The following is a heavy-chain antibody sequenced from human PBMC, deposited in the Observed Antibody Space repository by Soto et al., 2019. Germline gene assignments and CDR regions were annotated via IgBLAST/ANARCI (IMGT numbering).Heavy chain of an antibody. Sequence: PSETLSLTCTVSGDSISGFHLHWIRQPPGKGLQWIGYIYSSGSTMYNPSLKSRVTMSVDTSQNQFSLKLSSVTAADTAVYYCAGSSGWFRGAHFQHWGQGTLVTVS. CDR1: GDSISGFH. J-gene: IGHJ1*01. CDR3: AGSSGWFRGAHFQH. CDR2: IYSSGST. V-gene: IGHV4-59*01. D-gene: IGHD6-19*01.